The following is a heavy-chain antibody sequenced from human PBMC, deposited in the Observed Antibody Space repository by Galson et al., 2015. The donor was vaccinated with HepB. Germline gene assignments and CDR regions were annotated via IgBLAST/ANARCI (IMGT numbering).Heavy chain of an antibody. CDR2: IYRGGST. D-gene: IGHD6-19*01. Sequence: SLRLSCAASGFTVSSYYMSWVRQAPGKGLEWVSVIYRGGSTNYADSVKGRFTIIRDNSKNTQYLHMNSMRADDTAVYYCARKYSSDWYGGDYFDYWGQGTLVTVSS. V-gene: IGHV3-53*01. J-gene: IGHJ4*02. CDR3: ARKYSSDWYGGDYFDY. CDR1: GFTVSSYY.